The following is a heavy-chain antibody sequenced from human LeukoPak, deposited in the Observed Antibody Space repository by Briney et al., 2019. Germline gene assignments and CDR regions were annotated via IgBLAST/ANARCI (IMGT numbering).Heavy chain of an antibody. Sequence: GGSLRLSCAASGFIFSSDAMGCVGQAPGKGLEWVSAISGSGGSTYYADSVKGRFTISRDNSKNTLYLPMNSLRAEDTAVYYCAKDCSGYYAFDIWGQGTMVTVSS. CDR1: GFIFSSDA. CDR2: ISGSGGST. J-gene: IGHJ3*02. D-gene: IGHD3-22*01. V-gene: IGHV3-23*01. CDR3: AKDCSGYYAFDI.